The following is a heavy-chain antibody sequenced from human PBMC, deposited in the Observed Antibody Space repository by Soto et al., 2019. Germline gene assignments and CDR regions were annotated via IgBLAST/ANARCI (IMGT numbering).Heavy chain of an antibody. CDR2: INPSNEVT. V-gene: IGHV1-2*02. J-gene: IGHJ4*02. Sequence: QVYLLQSGAEVKKVGASVTVSCKTSGYTFSAYYVHWARRAPGRGFQWLGCINPSNEVTTFSEFFQGRITMTRDTSTNTVHMELNRLTSDDTAVYYCMRGGWGDSPIDYWGQGTQVTVSS. CDR1: GYTFSAYY. D-gene: IGHD1-26*01. CDR3: MRGGWGDSPIDY.